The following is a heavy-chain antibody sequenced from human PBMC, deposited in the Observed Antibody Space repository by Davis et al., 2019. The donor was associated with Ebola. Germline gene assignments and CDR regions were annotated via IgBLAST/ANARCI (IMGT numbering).Heavy chain of an antibody. Sequence: GESLKISCAASFFTFPTYLMHWVRQAPGRGLVWVSRTNEDGSTTNYADSVKGRFTISRDNAKNTLYLQMNSLRAEDTAVYYCARDLSGMDDEWGKGT. D-gene: IGHD6-19*01. J-gene: IGHJ4*02. CDR2: TNEDGSTT. CDR1: FFTFPTYL. CDR3: ARDLSGMDDE. V-gene: IGHV3-74*01.